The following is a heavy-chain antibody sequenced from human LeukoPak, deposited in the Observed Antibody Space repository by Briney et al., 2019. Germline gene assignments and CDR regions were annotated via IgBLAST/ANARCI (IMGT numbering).Heavy chain of an antibody. Sequence: PGGSLRLSCAASGFTFSSYGMSWVRQAPGKGLEWVSAISGSGGSTYYADSVKGRFTISIDNSKNTLYLQMNSLRAEDTAVYYCAKVKTSDIVVVPAAHALYFDYWGQGTLVTVSS. V-gene: IGHV3-23*01. CDR1: GFTFSSYG. CDR3: AKVKTSDIVVVPAAHALYFDY. J-gene: IGHJ4*02. D-gene: IGHD2-2*01. CDR2: ISGSGGST.